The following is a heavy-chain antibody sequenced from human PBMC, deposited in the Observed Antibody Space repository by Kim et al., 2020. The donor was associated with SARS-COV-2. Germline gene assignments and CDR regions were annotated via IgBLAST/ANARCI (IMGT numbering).Heavy chain of an antibody. CDR1: GFTFSSYA. D-gene: IGHD1-26*01. J-gene: IGHJ4*02. CDR2: ISGSGGST. V-gene: IGHV3-23*01. Sequence: GGSLRLSCAASGFTFSSYAMSWVRQAPGKGLEWVSAISGSGGSTYYADSMKGRFTISRDNSKNTLYLQMNSLRAEDTAVYYCAKQSLGATNFDYWGQGTLVTVSS. CDR3: AKQSLGATNFDY.